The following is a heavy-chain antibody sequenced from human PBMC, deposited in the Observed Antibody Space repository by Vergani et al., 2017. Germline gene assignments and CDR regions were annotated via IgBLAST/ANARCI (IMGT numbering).Heavy chain of an antibody. D-gene: IGHD6-19*01. J-gene: IGHJ3*02. CDR1: GYTFTSYG. CDR3: ASNLLYSSGWYDGAFDI. CDR2: ISAYNGNT. Sequence: QVQLVQSGAEVKKPGASVKVSCKASGYTFTSYGISWVRQAPGQGLEWMGWISAYNGNTNYAQKLQGRVPMTTDTSTSTAYMELRSLRSDDTAVYYCASNLLYSSGWYDGAFDIWGQGTMVTVSS. V-gene: IGHV1-18*01.